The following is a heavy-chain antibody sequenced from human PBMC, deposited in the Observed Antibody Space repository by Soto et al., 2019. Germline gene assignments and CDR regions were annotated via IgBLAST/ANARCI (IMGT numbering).Heavy chain of an antibody. J-gene: IGHJ6*03. CDR2: INPSGGST. D-gene: IGHD3-3*01. Sequence: SVKVSCKASGYTFTSYYMHWVRQAPGQGLEWMGIINPSGGSTSYAQKFQGRVTMTRDTSTSTVYMELSSLRSEDTAVYYCARDSGDFWSGYYRNYYYYYMDVWGKGTTVTVSS. CDR1: GYTFTSYY. CDR3: ARDSGDFWSGYYRNYYYYYMDV. V-gene: IGHV1-46*03.